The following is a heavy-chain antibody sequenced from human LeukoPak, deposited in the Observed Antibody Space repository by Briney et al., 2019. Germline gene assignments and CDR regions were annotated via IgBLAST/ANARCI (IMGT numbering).Heavy chain of an antibody. CDR1: GGTFSSYA. Sequence: GASVKVSCKASGGTFSSYAISWVRQAPGRGLEWMGWISAYNGNTNYAQKLQGRVTMTTDTSTSTAYMELRSLRSDDTAVYYCARAEYSSSWHFDYWGQGTLVTVSS. CDR2: ISAYNGNT. V-gene: IGHV1-18*01. D-gene: IGHD6-13*01. CDR3: ARAEYSSSWHFDY. J-gene: IGHJ4*02.